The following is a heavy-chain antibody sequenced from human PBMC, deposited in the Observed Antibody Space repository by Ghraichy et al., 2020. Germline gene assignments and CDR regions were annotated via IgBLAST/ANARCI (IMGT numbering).Heavy chain of an antibody. CDR2: INPNSGGT. Sequence: ASVKVSCKASGYTFTGYYMHWVRQAPGQGLEWMGWINPNSGGTNYAQKFQGRVTMTRDTSISTAYMELSRLRSDDTAVYYCARDVRGKVTTDAFDIWGQGTMVTVSS. CDR1: GYTFTGYY. CDR3: ARDVRGKVTTDAFDI. J-gene: IGHJ3*02. V-gene: IGHV1-2*02. D-gene: IGHD4-11*01.